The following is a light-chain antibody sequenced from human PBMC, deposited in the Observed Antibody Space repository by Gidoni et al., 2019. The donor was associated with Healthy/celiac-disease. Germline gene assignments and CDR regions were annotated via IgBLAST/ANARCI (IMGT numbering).Light chain of an antibody. Sequence: DIQMTQSPSSLSASVGDRVTITCQASQDISSYLNWYQQKPGKAPKLLIYDASNLETGVPSRFSESGSGTDFTFTISSLQPEDIATYYCQQYDILPLTFGGGTKVEIK. J-gene: IGKJ4*01. CDR1: QDISSY. CDR3: QQYDILPLT. V-gene: IGKV1-33*01. CDR2: DAS.